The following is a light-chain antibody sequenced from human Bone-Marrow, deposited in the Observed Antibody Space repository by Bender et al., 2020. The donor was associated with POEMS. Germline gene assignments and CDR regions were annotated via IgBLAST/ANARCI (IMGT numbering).Light chain of an antibody. CDR1: NIGEKS. CDR2: DDS. J-gene: IGLJ3*02. V-gene: IGLV3-21*02. Sequence: SYVLTQPPSVSVAPGQTARLTCGGNNIGEKSVHWYQQKPGQAPVVVVYDDSGRPSGIPERFSGSNSETTAALTISRVEAGDEADYYCAVWDDSLNGWVFGGGTKLTVL. CDR3: AVWDDSLNGWV.